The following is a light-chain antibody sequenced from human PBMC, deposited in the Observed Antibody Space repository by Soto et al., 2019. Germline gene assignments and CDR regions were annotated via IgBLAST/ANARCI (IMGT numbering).Light chain of an antibody. Sequence: EIVMTPSPATLSVSPGERATLSCRASQSVSSYLAWYQQTPGQAPRLLIYGASTRATGIPDRFGGSGSGTDFTLTISRLEPEDFAVYYCQQYSFLPRTFGQGTKVDNK. CDR3: QQYSFLPRT. CDR1: QSVSSY. V-gene: IGKV3D-15*02. CDR2: GAS. J-gene: IGKJ1*01.